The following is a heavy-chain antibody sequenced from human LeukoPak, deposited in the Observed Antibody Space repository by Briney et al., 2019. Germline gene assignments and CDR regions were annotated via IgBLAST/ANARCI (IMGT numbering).Heavy chain of an antibody. CDR3: ARGQWEVRGIIISHFDY. J-gene: IGHJ4*02. D-gene: IGHD3-10*01. V-gene: IGHV4-34*01. CDR1: GGSFSGYY. CDR2: SKHGGGT. Sequence: SETLSLTCAVYGGSFSGYYWSWVRQPPGKGLEWIGESKHGGGTNYNPSLKSRVTFSVDTSKNQFSLKLTFVTAADTAVYYCARGQWEVRGIIISHFDYWGQGILVTVSS.